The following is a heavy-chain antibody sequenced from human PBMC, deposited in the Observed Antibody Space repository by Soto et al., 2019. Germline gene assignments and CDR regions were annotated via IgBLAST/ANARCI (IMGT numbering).Heavy chain of an antibody. CDR3: ATQDFRGTTGTT. D-gene: IGHD1-1*01. CDR2: ISGSSDIT. CDR1: GITFSSFA. Sequence: PGGSLRLSCAASGITFSSFAMGWVRQAPGKGLEWVSLISGSSDITYYANSVKGRFTISRDNSKNTLYLQINSLRAEDTAVYFCATQDFRGTTGTTWGQGTLVTVSS. J-gene: IGHJ4*02. V-gene: IGHV3-23*01.